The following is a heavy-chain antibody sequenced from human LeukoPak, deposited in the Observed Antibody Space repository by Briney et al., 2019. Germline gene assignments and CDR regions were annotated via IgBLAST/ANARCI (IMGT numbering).Heavy chain of an antibody. Sequence: ASVKVSCKASGGTFSSYAISWVRQAPGQGLEWMGRIIPIFGTANYAQKFQGRVTITTDESTSTAYMELSSLRSEDTAVYYCAREGIVGATTLGYWGQGTLVTVSP. CDR2: IIPIFGTA. D-gene: IGHD1-26*01. CDR3: AREGIVGATTLGY. V-gene: IGHV1-69*05. J-gene: IGHJ4*02. CDR1: GGTFSSYA.